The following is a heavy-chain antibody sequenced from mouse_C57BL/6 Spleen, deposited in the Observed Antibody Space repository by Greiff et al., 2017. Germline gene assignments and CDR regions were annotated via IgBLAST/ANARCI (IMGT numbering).Heavy chain of an antibody. CDR3: AKANYDRWMDY. D-gene: IGHD2-4*01. CDR2: IWRGGST. V-gene: IGHV2-5*01. Sequence: QMQLKESGPGLVQPSQCLSITRTVSGLPLTSYGVHWVRQSPGKGLEWLGVIWRGGSTDYIEAIMSRLSITKYNSKSQVFFKMNSRQAYDAAIYYSAKANYDRWMDYWGQGTSVTVSS. CDR1: GLPLTSYG. J-gene: IGHJ4*01.